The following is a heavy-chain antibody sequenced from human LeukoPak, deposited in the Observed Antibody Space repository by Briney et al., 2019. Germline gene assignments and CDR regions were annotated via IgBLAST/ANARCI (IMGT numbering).Heavy chain of an antibody. J-gene: IGHJ3*02. Sequence: PSETLSLTCAVSGGSISSGAYSWSWIRQPPRKGLEWIGYVYYSGGTYYNPSLKSRVTISVDTSKNQFSLKLSSVTAADTAVYYCARETIDITVIVVVRMGDAFDIWGQGTVVTVSS. V-gene: IGHV4-30-4*07. D-gene: IGHD3-22*01. CDR1: GGSISSGAYS. CDR3: ARETIDITVIVVVRMGDAFDI. CDR2: VYYSGGT.